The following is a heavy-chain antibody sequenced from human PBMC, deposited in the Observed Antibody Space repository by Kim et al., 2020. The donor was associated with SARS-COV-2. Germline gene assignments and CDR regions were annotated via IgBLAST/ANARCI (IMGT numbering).Heavy chain of an antibody. CDR2: IYYSGST. CDR1: GGSISSSSYY. Sequence: SETLSLTCTVSGGSISSSSYYWGWIRQPPGKGLEWIGSIYYSGSTYYNPSLKSRVTISVDTSKNKFSLKLSSVTAADTAVYYCVVVAIRGGYYWGQGTLVTVSS. CDR3: VVVAIRGGYY. J-gene: IGHJ4*02. V-gene: IGHV4-39*01. D-gene: IGHD2-15*01.